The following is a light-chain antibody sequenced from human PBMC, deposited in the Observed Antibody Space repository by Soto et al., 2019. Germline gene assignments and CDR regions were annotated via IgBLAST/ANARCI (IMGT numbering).Light chain of an antibody. CDR3: QQYNNWPFT. J-gene: IGKJ3*01. CDR1: ESVRSN. V-gene: IGKV3-15*01. Sequence: EIVLTQSPGTLSLSPGERATLSCRASESVRSNLAWYQQKAGQAPRLLIYAASTRATGIPASFIGNGSGTEFTLTASSLQPEDFAVYYCQQYNNWPFTFGPGNKVDIK. CDR2: AAS.